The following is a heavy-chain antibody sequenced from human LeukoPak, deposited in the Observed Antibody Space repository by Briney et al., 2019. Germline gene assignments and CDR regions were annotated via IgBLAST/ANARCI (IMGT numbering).Heavy chain of an antibody. CDR3: AREPEEGMEYDFWSDDYFFAYFDY. CDR2: IYYRGST. Sequence: SETVSLTCTVSGGSISSRSHYWAWIRQPPGKGLEWIGSIYYRGSTYYNPSLKSRVTISVDTSKNQFSLKVSSVTAADTAVYYCAREPEEGMEYDFWSDDYFFAYFDYWGQGTLVTVSS. J-gene: IGHJ4*02. CDR1: GGSISSRSHY. V-gene: IGHV4-39*07. D-gene: IGHD3-3*01.